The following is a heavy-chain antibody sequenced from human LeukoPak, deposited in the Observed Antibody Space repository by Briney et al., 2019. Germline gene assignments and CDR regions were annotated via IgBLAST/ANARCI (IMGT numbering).Heavy chain of an antibody. J-gene: IGHJ4*02. CDR1: GFTFSNAW. V-gene: IGHV3-15*01. CDR3: TTEGSNYDFWSGYYRFETYFDY. Sequence: PGGSLRLSCAASGFTFSNAWMSWVRQAPGKGLEWVGRIKSKTDGGTIDYAAPVKGRFTISRDDSKNTLYLQMNSLKTEDTAVYYCTTEGSNYDFWSGYYRFETYFDYWGQGTLVTVSS. CDR2: IKSKTDGGTI. D-gene: IGHD3-3*01.